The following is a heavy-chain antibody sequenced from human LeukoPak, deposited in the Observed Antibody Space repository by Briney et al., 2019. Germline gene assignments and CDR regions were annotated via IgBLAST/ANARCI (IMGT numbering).Heavy chain of an antibody. CDR2: IRYDGSNK. CDR1: GFTFSSYG. V-gene: IGHV3-30*02. D-gene: IGHD6-19*01. J-gene: IGHJ4*02. Sequence: GGSLRLSCAASGFTFSSYGMHWVRQAPGKGLEWVAFIRYDGSNKYYADSVKGRFTISRDNSKNTLYLQMNSLRAEDTAVYYCAKDPYSSGWYLFISYFDYWGQGTLVTVSS. CDR3: AKDPYSSGWYLFISYFDY.